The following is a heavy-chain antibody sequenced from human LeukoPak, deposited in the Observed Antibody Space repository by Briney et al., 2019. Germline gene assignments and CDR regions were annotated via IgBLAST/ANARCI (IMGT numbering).Heavy chain of an antibody. V-gene: IGHV1-18*01. CDR3: AREGGVGPTAPPDYYSYQMDV. J-gene: IGHJ6*03. CDR1: GYTFISSG. Sequence: ASVNVSCKASGYTFISSGITWVRQAPGQGLEWMGWISPYTTKTNYAQSLQGRVTMTTDTSTSTAYMELRSLRSDDTAVYYCAREGGVGPTAPPDYYSYQMDVWGKGTTVTVSS. D-gene: IGHD1-26*01. CDR2: ISPYTTKT.